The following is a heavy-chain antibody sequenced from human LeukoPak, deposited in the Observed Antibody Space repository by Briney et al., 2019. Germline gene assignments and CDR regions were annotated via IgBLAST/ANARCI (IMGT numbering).Heavy chain of an antibody. V-gene: IGHV3-23*01. CDR1: GFTFSSYS. Sequence: GGSLRLSCAASGFTFSSYSMNWVRQAPGKGLEWVSAISGSGGSTYYADSVKGRFTISRDNSKNTLYLQMNSLRAEDTAVYYCAKDRYFDWLGYKYYFDYWGQGTLVTVSS. CDR2: ISGSGGST. J-gene: IGHJ4*02. CDR3: AKDRYFDWLGYKYYFDY. D-gene: IGHD3-9*01.